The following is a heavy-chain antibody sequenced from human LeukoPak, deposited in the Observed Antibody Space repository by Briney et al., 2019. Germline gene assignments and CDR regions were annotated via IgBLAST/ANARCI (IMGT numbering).Heavy chain of an antibody. Sequence: GGSLRLSCAASGFTFSSYWMSWVRQAPGKGLEWVANIKQDGSGKYYVDSVKGRFTISRDNAKNSLYLQMNSLRAEDTAVYYCARGGAVAGTKYYFDYWGQGTLVTVSS. CDR2: IKQDGSGK. D-gene: IGHD6-19*01. CDR3: ARGGAVAGTKYYFDY. J-gene: IGHJ4*02. CDR1: GFTFSSYW. V-gene: IGHV3-7*01.